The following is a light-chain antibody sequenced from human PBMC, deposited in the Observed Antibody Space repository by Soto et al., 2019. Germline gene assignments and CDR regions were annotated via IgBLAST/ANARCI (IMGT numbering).Light chain of an antibody. CDR1: QTISND. CDR2: GAS. Sequence: EVVMTQSPATVSVSPGEGVTLSCRASQTISNDLAWYQQKPGQAPRPLLYGASTRATGVTARFSGGGSGTEFTLTISSLQSEDFAFYYCQQNNKWPPVTFGGGTKVEIK. V-gene: IGKV3-15*01. J-gene: IGKJ4*01. CDR3: QQNNKWPPVT.